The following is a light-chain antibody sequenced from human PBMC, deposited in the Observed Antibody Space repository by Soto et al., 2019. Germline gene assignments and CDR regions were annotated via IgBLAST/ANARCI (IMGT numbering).Light chain of an antibody. CDR3: HQYGSSPST. V-gene: IGKV3-20*01. CDR2: GAS. J-gene: IGKJ1*01. CDR1: QSVSSNY. Sequence: EIVLTQSPATLSLSPGERATLSCRASQSVSSNYLAWYQQKPGQAPRLLIYGASSRATGIPDRFSGSGSGTDFTLTISRLEPEDFAVYYCHQYGSSPSTFGQGTKVDIK.